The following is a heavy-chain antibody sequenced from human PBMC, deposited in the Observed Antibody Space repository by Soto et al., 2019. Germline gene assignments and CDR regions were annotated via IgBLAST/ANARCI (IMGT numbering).Heavy chain of an antibody. CDR2: MKTKADGGTI. D-gene: IGHD3-10*01. J-gene: IGHJ5*02. V-gene: IGHV3-15*07. CDR3: TTGRRLGSHRGADDT. Sequence: EVQLVESGGDLVKPGGSLRLSCAASGYTLSNAWMNWVRQAPGKGLEWVGRMKTKADGGTIDYAAPVKGRFIISRDDSKNTLSLQRNSLTTEDTGVYYCTTGRRLGSHRGADDTWGLGNLVTVFS. CDR1: GYTLSNAW.